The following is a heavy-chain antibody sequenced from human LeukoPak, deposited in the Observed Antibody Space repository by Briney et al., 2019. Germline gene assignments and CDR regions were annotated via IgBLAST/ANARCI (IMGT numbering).Heavy chain of an antibody. CDR2: IYHSGST. V-gene: IGHV4-30-2*01. CDR1: GGSISSYH. J-gene: IGHJ4*02. CDR3: ARGDYVNYFDY. D-gene: IGHD4-17*01. Sequence: PSETLSLTCTVSGGSISSYHWSWIRQPPGKGLEWIGYIYHSGSTYYNPSLKSRVTISVDRSKNQFSLKLSSVTAADTAVYYCARGDYVNYFDYWGQGTLVTVPS.